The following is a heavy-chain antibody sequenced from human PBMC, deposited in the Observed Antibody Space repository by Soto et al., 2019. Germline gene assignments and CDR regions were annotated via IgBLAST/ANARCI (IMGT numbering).Heavy chain of an antibody. D-gene: IGHD3-10*01. J-gene: IGHJ4*02. CDR2: ISRGSATI. V-gene: IGHV3-48*01. CDR3: ARESGYFGSGSPY. CDR1: GFTFSSYT. Sequence: VHLVESGGGLVQPGGSLRLSCAASGFTFSSYTMNWVRQAPGKGLEWVSYISRGSATIYYADSVKGRFTISRDNAKNSLYLQMNSLRAEDTAVYYCARESGYFGSGSPYWGQGTLVTVSS.